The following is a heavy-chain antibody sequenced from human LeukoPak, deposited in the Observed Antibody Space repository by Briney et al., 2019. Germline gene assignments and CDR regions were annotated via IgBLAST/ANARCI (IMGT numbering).Heavy chain of an antibody. D-gene: IGHD3-22*01. CDR3: ARVTGYMIEDYFDY. CDR1: GFTFSSYW. V-gene: IGHV3-7*01. Sequence: PGGSLRLSCAASGFTFSSYWMTWVRQAPGKGLEWVANMNQDGSQKFYVDSVKGRFTISRDNAKNSVYLQMNNLRAEDTALYYCARVTGYMIEDYFDYWGQGTLVTVSS. CDR2: MNQDGSQK. J-gene: IGHJ4*02.